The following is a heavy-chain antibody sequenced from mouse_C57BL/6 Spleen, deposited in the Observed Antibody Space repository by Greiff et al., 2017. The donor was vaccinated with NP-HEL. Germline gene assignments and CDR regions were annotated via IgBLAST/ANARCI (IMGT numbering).Heavy chain of an antibody. Sequence: QVQLQQSGAELVKPGASVKISCKASGYAFSSYWMNWVKQRPGKGLAWIGQIYPGDGDTNYNGKFKGKATLTADKSSSTAYMQLSSLTSEDSAVYFCARRGRSGSSSGYLDYWGQGTTLTVSS. CDR1: GYAFSSYW. CDR2: IYPGDGDT. CDR3: ARRGRSGSSSGYLDY. D-gene: IGHD1-1*01. V-gene: IGHV1-80*01. J-gene: IGHJ2*01.